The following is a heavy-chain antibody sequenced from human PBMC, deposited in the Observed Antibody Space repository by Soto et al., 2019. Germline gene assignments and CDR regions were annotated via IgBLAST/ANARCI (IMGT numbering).Heavy chain of an antibody. CDR1: GFTFSSYS. D-gene: IGHD3-22*01. Sequence: EVQLVESGGGLEQPGGSLRLSCAASGFTFSSYSMNWVRQAPGKGLEWVSYISSSSSTIYYADSVKGRFTISRDNAKYSLYLQMNSLRDEDTAVYYCARGLYYYDSSGYWGYWGQGTLVTVSS. CDR3: ARGLYYYDSSGYWGY. V-gene: IGHV3-48*02. CDR2: ISSSSSTI. J-gene: IGHJ4*02.